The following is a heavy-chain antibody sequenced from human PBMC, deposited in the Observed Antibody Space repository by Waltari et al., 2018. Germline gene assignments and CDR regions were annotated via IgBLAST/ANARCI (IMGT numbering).Heavy chain of an antibody. D-gene: IGHD6-6*01. CDR1: GYSISSGYY. CDR3: ARPPEYSSSSGAFDI. V-gene: IGHV4-38-2*01. CDR2: IYHSGST. Sequence: QVQLQESGPGLVKPSETLSLTCAVSGYSISSGYYWGLVRPPPGKGLEWIGSIYHSGSTYYNPSLKSRVTISVDTSKNQFSLKLSSVTAADTAVYYCARPPEYSSSSGAFDIWGQGTMVTVSS. J-gene: IGHJ3*02.